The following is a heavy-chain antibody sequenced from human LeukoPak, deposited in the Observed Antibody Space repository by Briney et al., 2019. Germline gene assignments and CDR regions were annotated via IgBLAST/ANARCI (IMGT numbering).Heavy chain of an antibody. CDR3: ARFGSGWYSGDY. Sequence: SETLSLTCAVYGGSFSGYYWSWIRQPPGKGLEWIGEINHSGSTNYNPSLKSRVTISVDTSKKQFSLKLSSVTAADTAVYYCARFGSGWYSGDYWGQGTLVTVSS. J-gene: IGHJ4*02. D-gene: IGHD6-19*01. CDR1: GGSFSGYY. CDR2: INHSGST. V-gene: IGHV4-34*01.